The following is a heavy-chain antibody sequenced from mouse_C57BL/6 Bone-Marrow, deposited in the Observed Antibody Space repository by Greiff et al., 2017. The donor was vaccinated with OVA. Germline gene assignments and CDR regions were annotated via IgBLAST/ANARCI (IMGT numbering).Heavy chain of an antibody. CDR1: GYTFTSYW. Sequence: VQLQQSGAELAKPGASVKLSCKASGYTFTSYWMHWVKQRPGQGLEWIGYINPSSGYTKYNQKFKGKATLTADNSSSTAYMQLSSLTYEDSAVXYYSRRRGEWFAYWGQGTLVTVSA. CDR2: INPSSGYT. J-gene: IGHJ3*01. CDR3: SRRRGEWFAY. V-gene: IGHV1-7*01. D-gene: IGHD2-13*01.